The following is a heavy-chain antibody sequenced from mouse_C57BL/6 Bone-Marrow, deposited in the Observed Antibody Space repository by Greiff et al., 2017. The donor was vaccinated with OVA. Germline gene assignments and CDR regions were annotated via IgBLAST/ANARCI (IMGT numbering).Heavy chain of an antibody. J-gene: IGHJ3*01. D-gene: IGHD1-1*01. Sequence: VQLQQSGAELVRPGASVKLSCTASGFNITDDYMHWVKQRPEQGLEWIGWIDPENGDTEYASKFQGKATITADTSSNTAYLQLSSLTSEDTAVYYCTGQYGSSYVWFGYWGQGTLVTVSA. V-gene: IGHV14-4*01. CDR2: IDPENGDT. CDR1: GFNITDDY. CDR3: TGQYGSSYVWFGY.